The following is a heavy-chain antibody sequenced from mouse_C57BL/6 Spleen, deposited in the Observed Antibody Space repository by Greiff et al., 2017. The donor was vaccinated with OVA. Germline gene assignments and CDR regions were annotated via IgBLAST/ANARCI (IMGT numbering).Heavy chain of an antibody. D-gene: IGHD1-1*01. CDR2: IWSGGST. V-gene: IGHV2-2*01. CDR1: GFSLTSYG. J-gene: IGHJ4*01. Sequence: VQLQESGPGLVQPSQSLSITCTVSGFSLTSYGVHWVRQSPGKGLEWLGVIWSGGSTDYNAAFISRLSISKDNSKSQVFFKMNSLQADDTAIYYCARLIYYYGSSYENYAMDYWGQGTSVTVSS. CDR3: ARLIYYYGSSYENYAMDY.